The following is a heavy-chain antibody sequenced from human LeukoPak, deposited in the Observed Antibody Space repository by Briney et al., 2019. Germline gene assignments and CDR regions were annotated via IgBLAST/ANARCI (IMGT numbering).Heavy chain of an antibody. CDR1: GGSFSGYY. V-gene: IGHV4-34*01. J-gene: IGHJ4*02. CDR3: ARGILVTVYAAFDY. Sequence: KSSETLSLTCGVYGGSFSGYYWTWIRQFPGMGLEWIAEIIHSGSTNYNPSLTGRVPLSVDTSKNQFSLQLSSVTAADTAVYYCARGILVTVYAAFDYWGQGSLVTVSS. D-gene: IGHD2-8*01. CDR2: IIHSGST.